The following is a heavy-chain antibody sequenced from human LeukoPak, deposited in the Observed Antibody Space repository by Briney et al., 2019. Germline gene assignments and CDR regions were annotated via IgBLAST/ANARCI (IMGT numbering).Heavy chain of an antibody. CDR3: AKDIWLVTDGFQTFDL. J-gene: IGHJ2*01. CDR2: VTPGGNIP. V-gene: IGHV3-23*01. CDR1: GFTFSSYA. D-gene: IGHD2-8*01. Sequence: GESLRLSCAASGFTFSSYAMSWVRQAPGKGLEWISGVTPGGNIPYYADSVKGRFTISRDNSKNTLYLQMDSLTAADTALYYCAKDIWLVTDGFQTFDLCGHGTLVSVSS.